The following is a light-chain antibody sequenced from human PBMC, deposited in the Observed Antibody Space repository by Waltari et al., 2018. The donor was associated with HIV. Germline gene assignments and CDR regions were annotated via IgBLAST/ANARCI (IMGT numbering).Light chain of an antibody. Sequence: QSALTQPASVSGSPGQSITISCTGTSSDIGGFNYVSWYEQHPGKAPKLLIYEVSHRPSGVSRRFSGSKSGNTASLTNSGLQAEDEGDYYCSSYTSSSIWVFGGGTKLTVL. CDR2: EVS. CDR1: SSDIGGFNY. CDR3: SSYTSSSIWV. J-gene: IGLJ3*02. V-gene: IGLV2-14*01.